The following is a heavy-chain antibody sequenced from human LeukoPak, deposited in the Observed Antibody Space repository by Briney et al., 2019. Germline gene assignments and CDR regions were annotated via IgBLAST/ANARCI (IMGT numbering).Heavy chain of an antibody. CDR2: IYYGGST. D-gene: IGHD5-24*01. V-gene: IGHV4-39*01. J-gene: IGHJ4*02. CDR3: ARRTMAIYFDY. CDR1: GGSISSSSYY. Sequence: SETLSLTCTVSGGSISSSSYYWGWIRQPPGKGLEWIGSIYYGGSTYYNPSLKSRVTISVETSKNQFSLKLSSVTAADTAVYYCARRTMAIYFDYWGQGTLVTVSS.